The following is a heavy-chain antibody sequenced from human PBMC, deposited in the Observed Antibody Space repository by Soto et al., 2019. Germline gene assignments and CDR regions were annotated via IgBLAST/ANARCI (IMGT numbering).Heavy chain of an antibody. CDR3: ARGGAPYNWLGH. D-gene: IGHD3-16*01. V-gene: IGHV4-59*11. CDR1: GGSINSHY. J-gene: IGHJ5*02. Sequence: SETLTLKCTVSGGSINSHYWSWIRQPPGKRLEWLGYIYSSGFTTYNTSLKGPLTISVDTSTNKFSLRMSSVNSADTAVYYCARGGAPYNWLGHWGQGKMVTV. CDR2: IYSSGFT.